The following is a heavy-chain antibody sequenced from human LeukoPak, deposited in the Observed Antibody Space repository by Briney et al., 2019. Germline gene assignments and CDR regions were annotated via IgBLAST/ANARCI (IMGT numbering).Heavy chain of an antibody. D-gene: IGHD6-19*01. CDR1: GGSITSYY. V-gene: IGHV4-59*01. J-gene: IGHJ5*02. Sequence: SETLSLTCRVSGGSITSYYWSWIRQPPGKGLEWIGYIYYSGSTDCNPSLKSRVTISVDTSKNQFSLKLNSVTAADTAVYYCARIIVVAGTNWFDPWGQGTLVTVSS. CDR2: IYYSGST. CDR3: ARIIVVAGTNWFDP.